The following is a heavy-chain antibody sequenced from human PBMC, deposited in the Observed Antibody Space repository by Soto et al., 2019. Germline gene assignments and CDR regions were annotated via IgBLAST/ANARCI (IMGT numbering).Heavy chain of an antibody. D-gene: IGHD6-13*01. CDR1: GGSFSGYY. CDR3: ARLRVRDEAGTYYYGMDV. V-gene: IGHV4-34*01. J-gene: IGHJ6*02. Sequence: SETLSLTCAVYGGSFSGYYWTWIRQPPGTGLEWIGEINHSGSTNYNPSLKSRVTISVDTSKNQFSLKLSSVTAADTAVYYCARLRVRDEAGTYYYGMDVCGQANTVTVSS. CDR2: INHSGST.